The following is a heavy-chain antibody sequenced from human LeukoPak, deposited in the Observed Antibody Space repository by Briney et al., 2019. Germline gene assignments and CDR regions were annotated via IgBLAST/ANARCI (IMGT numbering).Heavy chain of an antibody. CDR3: ARVCSSTSCLIDY. V-gene: IGHV4-59*08. Sequence: SETLSLTCTVSGGSISSYYWGWMRQPPGKGLEWIGYIYYSGSTNYNPSLKSRVTFSVDTSKNQVSLKLSSVTAADTAVYYCARVCSSTSCLIDYWGQGILVTVSS. D-gene: IGHD2-2*01. CDR1: GGSISSYY. CDR2: IYYSGST. J-gene: IGHJ4*02.